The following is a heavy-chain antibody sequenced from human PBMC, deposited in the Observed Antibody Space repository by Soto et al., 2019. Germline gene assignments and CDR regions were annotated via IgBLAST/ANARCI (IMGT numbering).Heavy chain of an antibody. CDR2: ISFDGSNK. Sequence: TGGSLRLSCAASGFTFSRYAMHWVRQAPGKGLEWVTLISFDGSNKYYADSVKGRFTISRDNSKNTLYLQMNSLRAEDTAVYHCARDPSMVRIAVAGFDYWGQGTLVTVSS. CDR1: GFTFSRYA. D-gene: IGHD6-19*01. J-gene: IGHJ4*02. V-gene: IGHV3-30-3*01. CDR3: ARDPSMVRIAVAGFDY.